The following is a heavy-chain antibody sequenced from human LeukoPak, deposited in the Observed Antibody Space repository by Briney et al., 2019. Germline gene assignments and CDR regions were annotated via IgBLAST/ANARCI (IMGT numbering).Heavy chain of an antibody. V-gene: IGHV4-39*07. D-gene: IGHD1-26*01. CDR3: ARVDSVGASYYYYYYMDV. CDR1: GGSISSSSYY. CDR2: IYYSGST. Sequence: SETLSLTCTVSGGSISSSSYYWGWIRQPPGTGLEWIGSIYYSGSTYYNPSLKSRVTISVDTSKNQFSLKLSSVTAAGTAVYYCARVDSVGASYYYYYYMDVWGKGTTVTVSS. J-gene: IGHJ6*03.